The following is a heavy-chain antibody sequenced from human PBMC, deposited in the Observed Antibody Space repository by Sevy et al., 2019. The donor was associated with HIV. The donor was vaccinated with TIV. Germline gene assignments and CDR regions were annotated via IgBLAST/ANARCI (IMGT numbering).Heavy chain of an antibody. CDR2: IKQDGSEK. CDR1: GFTFSSFF. D-gene: IGHD1-20*01. V-gene: IGHV3-7*01. Sequence: GGLRLSCAASGFTFSSFFMSWVRQAPGKGLEWVANIKQDGSEKYYVDSVKGRFTISRDNARNSVYLQMNSLRAEDTGVYYCARDLTAPYYYYGMDVWGQGTMVTVS. CDR3: ARDLTAPYYYYGMDV. J-gene: IGHJ6*02.